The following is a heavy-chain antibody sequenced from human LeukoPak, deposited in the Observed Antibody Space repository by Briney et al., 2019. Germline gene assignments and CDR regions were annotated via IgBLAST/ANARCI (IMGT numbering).Heavy chain of an antibody. CDR2: IYYSGST. V-gene: IGHV4-39*01. J-gene: IGHJ4*02. Sequence: SETLSLTCTVSDGSISSSSYYWGWIRQPPGKGLEWIGSIYYSGSTYYNPSLKSRVTISVDTSKNQFSLKLSSVTAADTAVYYCARQWRAGATYFDYWGQRTLVTVSS. CDR3: ARQWRAGATYFDY. D-gene: IGHD1-26*01. CDR1: DGSISSSSYY.